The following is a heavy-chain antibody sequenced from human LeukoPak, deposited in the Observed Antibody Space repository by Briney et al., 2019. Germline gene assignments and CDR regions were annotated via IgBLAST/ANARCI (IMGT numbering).Heavy chain of an antibody. J-gene: IGHJ4*02. CDR2: ISGSGGST. CDR3: VRTPPNWGFDY. Sequence: GGSLRLSCAASGFTFSSYAMSWVRQAPGKGLEWVSAISGSGGSTYYADSVKGRFTISRDNTKNTLYLQMNSLRAEDTAVYYCVRTPPNWGFDYWGQGTLVTVSS. V-gene: IGHV3-23*01. CDR1: GFTFSSYA. D-gene: IGHD7-27*01.